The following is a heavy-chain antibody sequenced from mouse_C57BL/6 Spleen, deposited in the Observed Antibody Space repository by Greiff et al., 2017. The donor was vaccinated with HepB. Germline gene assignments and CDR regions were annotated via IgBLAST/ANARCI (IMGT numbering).Heavy chain of an antibody. Sequence: QVQLKQSGAELMKPGASVKLSCKATGYTFTGYWIEWVKQRPGHGLEWIGEILPGSGSTNYNEKFKGKATFTADTSSNTDYMQLSSLTTEDSAIYYCAKAEGWFAYWGQGTLVTVSA. CDR2: ILPGSGST. V-gene: IGHV1-9*01. CDR3: AKAEGWFAY. CDR1: GYTFTGYW. J-gene: IGHJ3*01.